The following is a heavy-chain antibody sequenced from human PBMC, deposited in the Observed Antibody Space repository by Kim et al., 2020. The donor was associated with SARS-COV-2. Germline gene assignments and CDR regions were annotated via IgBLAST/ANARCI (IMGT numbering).Heavy chain of an antibody. CDR1: GGSISSGGYY. Sequence: SETLSLTCTVSGGSISSGGYYWSWIRQHPGKGLEWIGYIYYSGSTYYNSSLKSRVTISVDTSKNQFSLKLSSVTAADTAVYYCARVKVRGIVVVPAFEPWGQGTLVTVSS. J-gene: IGHJ5*02. CDR2: IYYSGST. D-gene: IGHD2-2*01. CDR3: ARVKVRGIVVVPAFEP. V-gene: IGHV4-31*03.